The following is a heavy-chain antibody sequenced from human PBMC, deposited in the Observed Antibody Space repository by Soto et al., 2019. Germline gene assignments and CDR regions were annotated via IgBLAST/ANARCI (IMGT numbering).Heavy chain of an antibody. CDR1: GYTFTSYA. J-gene: IGHJ5*02. Sequence: QVQLVQSGAEEKKPGASVKVSCKASGYTFTSYAMHWVRQAPGQGLEWMGWINAGNGNTKYSQKFQGRVTITRDTSASTAYMELSSLRSEDTAVYYCARDRAGSSGYLNWFDPWGQGTLVTVSS. D-gene: IGHD3-22*01. V-gene: IGHV1-3*05. CDR3: ARDRAGSSGYLNWFDP. CDR2: INAGNGNT.